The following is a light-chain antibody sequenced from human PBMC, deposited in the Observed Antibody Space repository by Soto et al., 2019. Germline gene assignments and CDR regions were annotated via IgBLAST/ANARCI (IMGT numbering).Light chain of an antibody. Sequence: TQMTQSPLSLSASVGEKIIITCRASRDVGSDVSWYQQKPGQAPKLVIYAASNLYTGVPSRFSGRRSGTEFTLTISSLQPVDFASYYCLQDYGDSWTCSQGTKVQI. CDR3: LQDYGDSWT. CDR2: AAS. V-gene: IGKV1-6*01. J-gene: IGKJ1*01. CDR1: RDVGSD.